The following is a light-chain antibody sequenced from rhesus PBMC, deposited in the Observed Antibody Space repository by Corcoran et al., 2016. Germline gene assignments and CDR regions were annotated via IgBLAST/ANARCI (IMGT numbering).Light chain of an antibody. J-gene: IGKJ4*01. Sequence: DIQMTQSPSSVSASVGDRGTITCQASQGISNWLAWYQQKPGKAPKLLINAASSLQSGVPSRFSGSGSGKEFTLTISSLQPEDFATYYCQQQNSNPPTFGGGTKVEIK. CDR1: QGISNW. V-gene: IGKV1-33*02. CDR2: AAS. CDR3: QQQNSNPPT.